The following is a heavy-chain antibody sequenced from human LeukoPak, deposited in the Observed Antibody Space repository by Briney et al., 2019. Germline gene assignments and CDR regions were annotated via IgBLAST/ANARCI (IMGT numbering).Heavy chain of an antibody. Sequence: HWASVKVSCKASGGTFSSYDINWVRQATGQGLEWMGWMNPNSGNTGYAQKFQGRVTMTRNTSISTAYMELSSLRSEDTAVYYCARGTISGHVWAWGFSTTVVTPGDYWGQGTLVTVSS. CDR1: GGTFSSYD. CDR3: ARGTISGHVWAWGFSTTVVTPGDY. CDR2: MNPNSGNT. J-gene: IGHJ4*02. V-gene: IGHV1-8*02. D-gene: IGHD4-23*01.